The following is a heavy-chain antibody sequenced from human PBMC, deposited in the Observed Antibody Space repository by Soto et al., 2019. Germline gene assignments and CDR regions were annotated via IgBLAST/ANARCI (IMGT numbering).Heavy chain of an antibody. CDR2: ISHDGNNK. CDR3: AQDDTAMVTND. V-gene: IGHV3-30*18. CDR1: GFTFSSYG. Sequence: GGSLRPSCAASGFTFSSYGVHWVGQDTGKGLEWVEVISHDGNNKYYADSVKGRFTITRDNSKNTRYLQMKSLRAEDTAVYYCAQDDTAMVTNDWGQGTLVTVYS. D-gene: IGHD5-18*01. J-gene: IGHJ4*02.